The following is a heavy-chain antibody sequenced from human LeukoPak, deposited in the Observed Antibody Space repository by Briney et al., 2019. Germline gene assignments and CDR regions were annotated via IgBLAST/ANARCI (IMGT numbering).Heavy chain of an antibody. CDR1: GASMSSNY. Sequence: SETLSLTCTVSGASMSSNYWSWIRQPPGKGLEWICYIYHSGNTNYSPSLESRVTMSVDESKNQCSLRVHFVSAADTAIYYCASTRRAAVAGRFDSWGQGTLVTVSS. CDR3: ASTRRAAVAGRFDS. V-gene: IGHV4-4*09. J-gene: IGHJ4*02. CDR2: IYHSGNT. D-gene: IGHD6-19*01.